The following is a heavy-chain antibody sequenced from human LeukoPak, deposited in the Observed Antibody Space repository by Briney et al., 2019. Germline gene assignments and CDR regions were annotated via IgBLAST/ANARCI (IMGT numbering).Heavy chain of an antibody. CDR2: ISSSGRTI. D-gene: IGHD3-22*01. V-gene: IGHV3-48*03. J-gene: IGHJ5*02. CDR3: ARDSSGYFHWFDP. CDR1: GFTFRSYE. Sequence: GGSLRPSCAASGFTFRSYEMNWVRQAPGKGLEGVSYISSSGRTIYYAHSVKGRFTISRDNAKNSLYLQMNSLRAEDTAVYYCARDSSGYFHWFDPWGQGTLVTVSS.